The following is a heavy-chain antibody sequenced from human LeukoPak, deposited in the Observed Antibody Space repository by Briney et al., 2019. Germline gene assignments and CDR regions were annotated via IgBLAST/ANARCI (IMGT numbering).Heavy chain of an antibody. Sequence: PGRSLRLSCAASGFTFSSYGMHWVRQAPGKGLEWVAVIWYDGSNKYYADSVKGRFTISRDNSKNTLYLQMNSLRAEDTAVYYCARPTSGYSSGWYDYWGQGTLVTVSS. D-gene: IGHD6-19*01. CDR2: IWYDGSNK. J-gene: IGHJ4*02. CDR3: ARPTSGYSSGWYDY. CDR1: GFTFSSYG. V-gene: IGHV3-33*01.